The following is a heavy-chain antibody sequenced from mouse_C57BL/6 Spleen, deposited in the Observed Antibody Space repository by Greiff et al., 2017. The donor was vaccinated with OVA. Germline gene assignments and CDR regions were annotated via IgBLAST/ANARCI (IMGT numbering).Heavy chain of an antibody. CDR3: TTPIYDGYYAFAY. CDR2: IDPENGDT. CDR1: GFNIKDDY. V-gene: IGHV14-4*01. J-gene: IGHJ3*01. D-gene: IGHD2-3*01. Sequence: EVQLQQSGAELVRPGASVKLSCTASGFNIKDDYMHWVKQRPEQGLEWIGWIDPENGDTEYASKFQGKATITADTSSNTAYLQLSSLTSEDTAVYYCTTPIYDGYYAFAYWGQGTLVTVSA.